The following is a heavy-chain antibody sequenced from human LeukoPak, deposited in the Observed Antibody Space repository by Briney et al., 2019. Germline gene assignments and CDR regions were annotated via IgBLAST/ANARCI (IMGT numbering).Heavy chain of an antibody. CDR3: ARRRYDASGYYPSRGRYFDY. V-gene: IGHV4-34*01. D-gene: IGHD3-22*01. J-gene: IGHJ4*02. CDR2: INHSGST. Sequence: NPSETLSLTSAVYGGSFSGYYWSWIRQLPGKGLEWIGEINHSGSTNYNPSLKSRVTISVDTSKNQFSLTLSSVTAADTAVYYCARRRYDASGYYPSRGRYFDYWGQGTLVTVSS. CDR1: GGSFSGYY.